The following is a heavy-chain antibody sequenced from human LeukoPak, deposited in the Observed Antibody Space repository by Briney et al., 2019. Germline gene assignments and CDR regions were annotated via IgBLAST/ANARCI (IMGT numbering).Heavy chain of an antibody. V-gene: IGHV4-59*01. J-gene: IGHJ4*02. CDR1: GDSISTYY. Sequence: SETLSLTCTVSGDSISTYYWSWTRQPPGKGLEWIGYISYSGSTNYNPSVKSRVTISVDTSKNQFSLKLSSVTAADTAVYYCARDGGYSYLNYFDYWGQGTLVTVSS. D-gene: IGHD5-18*01. CDR2: ISYSGST. CDR3: ARDGGYSYLNYFDY.